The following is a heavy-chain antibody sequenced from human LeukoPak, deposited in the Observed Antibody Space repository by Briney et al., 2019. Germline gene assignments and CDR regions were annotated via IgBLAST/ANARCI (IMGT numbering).Heavy chain of an antibody. D-gene: IGHD6-13*01. CDR2: IIPILGIA. CDR1: GGTFSSYA. CDR3: ARKGGGSSWYYFDY. J-gene: IGHJ4*02. V-gene: IGHV1-69*04. Sequence: SVKVSCKASGGTFSSYAISWVRQAPGQGLEWMGRIIPILGIANYAQKLQGRVTMTTDTSTSTAYMELRSLRSDDTAVYYCARKGGGSSWYYFDYWGQGTLVTVSS.